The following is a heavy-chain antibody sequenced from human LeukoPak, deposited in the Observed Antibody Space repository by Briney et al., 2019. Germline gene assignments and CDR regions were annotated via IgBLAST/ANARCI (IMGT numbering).Heavy chain of an antibody. CDR2: INHSGST. CDR3: ARHGLRVRGHRWFDP. V-gene: IGHV4-34*01. D-gene: IGHD3-10*01. CDR1: GGSFSGYY. Sequence: PSETLSLTCAVYGGSFSGYYWSWIRQPPGKGLEWIGEINHSGSTNYNPSLKSRVTISVDTSKNQFSLKLSSVTAADTAVYYCARHGLRVRGHRWFDPWGQGTLVTVSS. J-gene: IGHJ5*02.